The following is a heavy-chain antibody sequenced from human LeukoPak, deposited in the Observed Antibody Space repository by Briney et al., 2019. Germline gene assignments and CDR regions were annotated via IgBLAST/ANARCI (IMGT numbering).Heavy chain of an antibody. D-gene: IGHD2-15*01. CDR3: VVGGSPGY. CDR2: TSTDGYTT. Sequence: GGSLRLSCAASGLAFSAYKMHWVRQAPRKGLVWVSRTSTDGYTTDYADFVQGRFTASRDNTKNTWSLEMNSLRAEDTAVYYCVVGGSPGYWGQGTLVTVSS. V-gene: IGHV3-74*01. CDR1: GLAFSAYK. J-gene: IGHJ4*02.